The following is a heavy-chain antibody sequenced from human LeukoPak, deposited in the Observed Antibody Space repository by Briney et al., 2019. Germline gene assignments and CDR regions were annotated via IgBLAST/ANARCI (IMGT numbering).Heavy chain of an antibody. V-gene: IGHV4-38-2*01. CDR2: IYHTGTT. CDR3: ARREDYMDA. J-gene: IGHJ6*03. CDR1: GYSISSGYS. Sequence: PAETLSLTCDVSGYSISSGYSWGWIRQPPGKGLEWIGSIYHTGTTYYNPSLKSRLTISVDTSKNQFSLKMTSVTAADTAAYYCARREDYMDAWGKGTAVTVSS.